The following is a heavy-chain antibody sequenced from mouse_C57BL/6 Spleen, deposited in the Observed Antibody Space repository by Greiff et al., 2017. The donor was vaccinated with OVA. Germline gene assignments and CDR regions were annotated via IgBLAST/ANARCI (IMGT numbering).Heavy chain of an antibody. J-gene: IGHJ4*01. V-gene: IGHV14-2*01. D-gene: IGHD3-3*01. Sequence: EVQLQQSGAELVKPGASVKLSCTASGFNIKDYYMHWVKQRTEQGLEWIGRIDPEDGETKYAQKVQGKATITADTSSNTAYMQLSSLTSEDNAVYYCGRTVGYAMDYWGRGTSVTVSS. CDR2: IDPEDGET. CDR3: GRTVGYAMDY. CDR1: GFNIKDYY.